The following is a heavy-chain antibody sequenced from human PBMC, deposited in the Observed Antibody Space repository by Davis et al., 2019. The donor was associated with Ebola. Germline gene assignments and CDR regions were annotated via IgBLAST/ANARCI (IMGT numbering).Heavy chain of an antibody. Sequence: GESLKISCAASGFTFSGSGMHWVRQAPGKGLEWVAVVSYDGDNKIYADSVKGRFTISRDNSKNTLYLQMNSLRAEDTALYYCAKCLGGSYYTAYYYYGMDVWGQGTTVTVSS. CDR1: GFTFSGSG. CDR2: VSYDGDNK. J-gene: IGHJ6*02. V-gene: IGHV3-30*18. D-gene: IGHD1-26*01. CDR3: AKCLGGSYYTAYYYYGMDV.